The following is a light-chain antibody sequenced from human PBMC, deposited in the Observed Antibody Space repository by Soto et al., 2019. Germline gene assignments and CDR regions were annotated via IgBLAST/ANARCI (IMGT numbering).Light chain of an antibody. Sequence: QSALTQPASVSGSPGQSITLSCTGTSSDVGAYNFVSWHQQHPGKAPKLMIYNVYDRPSGIYYRFSGSKSGNTASLTISGLQGEDEADYYCSAYTVSRTDVFGTGTKGTVL. CDR3: SAYTVSRTDV. CDR1: SSDVGAYNF. J-gene: IGLJ1*01. CDR2: NVY. V-gene: IGLV2-14*03.